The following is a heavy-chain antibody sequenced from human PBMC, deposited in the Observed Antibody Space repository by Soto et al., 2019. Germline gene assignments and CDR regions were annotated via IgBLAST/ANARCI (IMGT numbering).Heavy chain of an antibody. V-gene: IGHV3-23*01. J-gene: IGHJ4*02. Sequence: PGWSLRVSCSASEFTFSSYAMSLVRKAPFKLLEWVSAISGSVGITYYADSVKGRFTISRDNSKNTLYLQMNSLRAEDTAVYYCEGRKSPSGSSRDFEYWGQGTLVTVSS. CDR1: EFTFSSYA. D-gene: IGHD6-13*01. CDR2: ISGSVGIT. CDR3: EGRKSPSGSSRDFEY.